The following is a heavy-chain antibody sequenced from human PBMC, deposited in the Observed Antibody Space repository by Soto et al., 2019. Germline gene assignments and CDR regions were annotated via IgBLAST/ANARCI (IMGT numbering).Heavy chain of an antibody. J-gene: IGHJ4*02. V-gene: IGHV3-23*01. CDR2: ISGGGGST. CDR1: GFTFSSYA. CDR3: AKASGWFGEFDY. Sequence: GGSLRLSCAASGFTFSSYAMSWVRQAPGKGLEWVSAISGGGGSTYYADSVKGRFTISRDNSKNTLYLQMNSLRAEDTAVYYCAKASGWFGEFDYWGQGTLVTVSS. D-gene: IGHD3-10*01.